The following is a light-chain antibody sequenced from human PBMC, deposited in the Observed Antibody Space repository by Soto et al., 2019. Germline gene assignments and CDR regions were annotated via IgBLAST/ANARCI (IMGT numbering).Light chain of an antibody. CDR3: QQYDKWPPRT. J-gene: IGKJ1*01. CDR2: DAT. CDR1: QSVSSY. Sequence: EIVLTQSPATLSLSPGERATLSCRASQSVSSYLAWYQQKPGQAPRLLIYDATNRATGIPARFSGSGSGTDFTLTISSLEPEDSAVYYCQQYDKWPPRTFGQGTKVDIK. V-gene: IGKV3-11*01.